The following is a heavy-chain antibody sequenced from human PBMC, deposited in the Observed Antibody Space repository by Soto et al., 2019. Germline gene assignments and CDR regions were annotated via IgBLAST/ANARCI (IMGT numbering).Heavy chain of an antibody. CDR3: ARRSDDSSGYYYFATLTIDY. D-gene: IGHD3-22*01. V-gene: IGHV5-51*01. CDR1: GCDFTKYW. CDR2: IYPGDSDT. Sequence: PGESLKISCKGSGCDFTKYWIAWVRQMPGKGPEWMGIIYPGDSDTRYSPSFEGLVTISVDKSTTTASLQWSSLKASDTAIYYCARRSDDSSGYYYFATLTIDYWGQGTLVTVSS. J-gene: IGHJ4*02.